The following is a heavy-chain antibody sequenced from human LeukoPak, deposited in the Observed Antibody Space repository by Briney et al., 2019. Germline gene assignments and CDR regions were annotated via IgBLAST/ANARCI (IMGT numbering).Heavy chain of an antibody. J-gene: IGHJ6*03. CDR3: ARGRRSSSSDYYYYYYMDV. Sequence: SETLSLTCAVYGGSFSGYYWSWIRQPPGKGLEWIGEINHSGSTNYNPSLKSRVTISVDTSKNQFSLKLSSVTAADTAVYYCARGRRSSSSDYYYYYYMDVWGKGTTVTVSS. V-gene: IGHV4-34*01. CDR1: GGSFSGYY. CDR2: INHSGST. D-gene: IGHD6-6*01.